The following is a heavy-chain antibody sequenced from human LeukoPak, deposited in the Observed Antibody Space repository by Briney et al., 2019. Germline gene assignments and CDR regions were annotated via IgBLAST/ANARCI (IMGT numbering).Heavy chain of an antibody. CDR2: IYHSGST. CDR3: ARSIAVVGIFYLDY. V-gene: IGHV4-38-2*01. J-gene: IGHJ4*02. CDR1: GYSISSGYY. Sequence: PSETLSLTCAVCGYSISSGYYWVWIRQPPGKGLEWTGTIYHSGSTYYNPSLKSRVTISVDTSKNQFSLKLSSVTAADTAVYYCARSIAVVGIFYLDYWGQGTLVTVSS. D-gene: IGHD6-19*01.